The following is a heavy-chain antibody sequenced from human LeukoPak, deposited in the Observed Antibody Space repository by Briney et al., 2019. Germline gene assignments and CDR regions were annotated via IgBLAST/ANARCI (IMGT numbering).Heavy chain of an antibody. CDR3: GRVEKNIAAAGT. V-gene: IGHV1-69*04. J-gene: IGHJ4*02. Sequence: GASAKVSCKASGGTFISYAVSWGRHAPGQGRGWMGRIIPIVGIANYAKKFQGRVTITADKSTSRAYMELSSLRSEDTAVNYCGRVEKNIAAAGTWGQGTLVTVSS. CDR1: GGTFISYA. D-gene: IGHD6-13*01. CDR2: IIPIVGIA.